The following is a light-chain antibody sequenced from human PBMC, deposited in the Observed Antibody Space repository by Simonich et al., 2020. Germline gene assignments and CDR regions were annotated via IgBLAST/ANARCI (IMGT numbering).Light chain of an antibody. CDR3: VLYMGSGIWV. V-gene: IGLV8-61*01. CDR2: STN. CDR1: SGSVSTSYY. J-gene: IGLJ3*02. Sequence: QTVVTQAPSFSVSPGGTVTLPCGLSSGSVSTSYYPSWYQQTPGHAPRTLIYSTNTRSSGVPVTFSGSILGNKAALTITGAQADDESDYYCVLYMGSGIWVFGGGTKLTVL.